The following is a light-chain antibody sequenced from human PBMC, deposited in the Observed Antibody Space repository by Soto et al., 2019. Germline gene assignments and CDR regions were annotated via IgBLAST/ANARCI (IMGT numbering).Light chain of an antibody. J-gene: IGKJ1*01. CDR3: QHYNSYSEA. Sequence: EIVLTQSPGTLSLSSGERATLYCGASQSVSNSFLAWYQQKPGQAPRLLIYGASSRATGIPDRFSGSGSGTDFTLTISRLEPDDFATYYCQHYNSYSEAFGQGTKVDIK. CDR1: QSVSNSF. CDR2: GAS. V-gene: IGKV3-20*01.